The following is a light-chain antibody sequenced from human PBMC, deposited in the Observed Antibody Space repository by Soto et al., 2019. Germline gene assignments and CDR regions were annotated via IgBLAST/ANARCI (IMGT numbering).Light chain of an antibody. V-gene: IGLV2-14*01. CDR2: EVS. Sequence: QSALTQPASVSGSPGQSITISCTGTSSDVGAYNYVSWYQQHPGKAPKLMIYEVSYRPSGVSDRFSGSKSGSVASLTISGLQADDEANYYCCSHVNDFTHWIFGGGTKLTVL. CDR3: CSHVNDFTHWI. CDR1: SSDVGAYNY. J-gene: IGLJ3*02.